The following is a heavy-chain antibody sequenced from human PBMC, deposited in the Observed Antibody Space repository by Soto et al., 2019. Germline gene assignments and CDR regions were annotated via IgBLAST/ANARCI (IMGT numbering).Heavy chain of an antibody. CDR3: ARSREQWLVDAFDI. J-gene: IGHJ3*02. V-gene: IGHV4-34*01. D-gene: IGHD6-19*01. CDR2: INPTGSP. Sequence: SDTLSLTWVVTGGSLTCYYWSWIRQPPGRGLEWIGEINPTGSPKYNPSLMSRVTISVDTSKNQFSMKLSSVTAADTAVFYCARSREQWLVDAFDIWGQGTMVTVSS. CDR1: GGSLTCYY.